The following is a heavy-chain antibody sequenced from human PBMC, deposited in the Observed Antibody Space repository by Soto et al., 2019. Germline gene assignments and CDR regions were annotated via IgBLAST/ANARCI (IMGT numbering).Heavy chain of an antibody. CDR2: IYYSGFT. V-gene: IGHV4-31*03. D-gene: IGHD4-17*01. J-gene: IGHJ4*02. Sequence: SETLSLTCTVSGGSISSGGYYWSWIRQHPGKGLEWIGYIYYSGFTYYNPSLESRVTISVDTSKNQFSLKLSSVTAADTAVYYCATLIPTVTTGSFDYWGQGTLVTVPQ. CDR3: ATLIPTVTTGSFDY. CDR1: GGSISSGGYY.